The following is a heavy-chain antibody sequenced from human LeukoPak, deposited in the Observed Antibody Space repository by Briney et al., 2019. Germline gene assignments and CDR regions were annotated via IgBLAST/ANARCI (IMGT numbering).Heavy chain of an antibody. J-gene: IGHJ4*02. D-gene: IGHD3-3*01. V-gene: IGHV5-51*01. CDR2: IYPGDSDT. Sequence: GESPRISRKGSGYTFSSYWIGWVRQMPGKGLEWMGIIYPGDSDTRYSPSLQGQVTISVDTSIGTAYLQWSSLKASDTAIYYCARQNDFRLDYWGQGTLVTVSS. CDR3: ARQNDFRLDY. CDR1: GYTFSSYW.